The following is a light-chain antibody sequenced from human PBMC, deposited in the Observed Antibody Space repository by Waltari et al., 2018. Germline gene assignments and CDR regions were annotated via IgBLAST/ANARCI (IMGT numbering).Light chain of an antibody. J-gene: IGLJ6*01. Sequence: SYELTQPPSVSVSPGQTANIACSGDALPKKFASWYQQRSGQAPVLVIYEDNKRPDGIPERFSGSSSGTVATLTITGAQVEDEGDYFCFSTDSSATYGVFGSGTKV. CDR3: FSTDSSATYGV. V-gene: IGLV3-10*01. CDR2: EDN. CDR1: ALPKKF.